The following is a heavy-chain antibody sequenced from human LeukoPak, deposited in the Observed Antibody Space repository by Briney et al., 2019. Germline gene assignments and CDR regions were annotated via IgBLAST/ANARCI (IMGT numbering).Heavy chain of an antibody. V-gene: IGHV3-23*01. CDR3: ARLGGYCSSGSCRDFDY. CDR1: GLTFAAYA. CDR2: ISDSGGST. J-gene: IGHJ4*02. D-gene: IGHD2-15*01. Sequence: GGSLRLSCAGSGLTFAAYAMTWVRQAPGKGLEWVSTISDSGGSTYYADSVKGRFTISRDNSKNTLYLQVDSLRAEDTAVYYCARLGGYCSSGSCRDFDYWGKGTLVTVSS.